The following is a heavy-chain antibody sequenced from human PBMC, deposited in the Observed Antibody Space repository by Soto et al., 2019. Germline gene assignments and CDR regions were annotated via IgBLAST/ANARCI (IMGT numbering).Heavy chain of an antibody. D-gene: IGHD2-2*01. J-gene: IGHJ6*02. CDR3: ARSQGSSTSLEIYYYYYYGMDV. Sequence: QVQLVQSGAEVKKPGSSVKVSCKASGGTFGSYAISWVRQASGQGLEWMGGIIPIPGTANYAQKFQGRVTIAADESTSTAYMELSSLRSEDAAVYYCARSQGSSTSLEIYYYYYYGMDVGGQGTTVTVSS. CDR2: IIPIPGTA. CDR1: GGTFGSYA. V-gene: IGHV1-69*01.